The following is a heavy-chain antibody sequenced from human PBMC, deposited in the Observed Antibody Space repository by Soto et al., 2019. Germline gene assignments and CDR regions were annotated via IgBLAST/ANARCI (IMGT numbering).Heavy chain of an antibody. Sequence: KPSETLSLTCAVYGGPFSGYYWSWIRQPPGKGLEWIGEINHSGSTNYNPSLKSRVTISVDTSKNQFSLKLSSVTAADTAVYYRARVNDYDSSGPFDYWGQGTLVTVSS. CDR2: INHSGST. J-gene: IGHJ4*02. V-gene: IGHV4-34*01. D-gene: IGHD3-22*01. CDR1: GGPFSGYY. CDR3: ARVNDYDSSGPFDY.